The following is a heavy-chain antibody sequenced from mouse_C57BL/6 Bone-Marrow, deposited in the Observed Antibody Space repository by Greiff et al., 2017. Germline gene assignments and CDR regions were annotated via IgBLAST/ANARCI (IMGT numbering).Heavy chain of an antibody. Sequence: VQLKESGGGLVQPKGSLKLSCAASGFSFNTYAMNWVRQAPGKGLEWVARIRSKSNNYATYYADSVKDRFTISRDDSESMLYLQMNNLKTEDTAMYYCVRQYGRRAMDYWGQGTSVTVSS. D-gene: IGHD1-1*01. CDR3: VRQYGRRAMDY. J-gene: IGHJ4*01. CDR1: GFSFNTYA. CDR2: IRSKSNNYAT. V-gene: IGHV10-1*01.